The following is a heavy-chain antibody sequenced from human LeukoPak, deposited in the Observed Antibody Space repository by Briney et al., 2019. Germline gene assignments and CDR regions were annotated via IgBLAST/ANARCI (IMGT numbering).Heavy chain of an antibody. V-gene: IGHV3-74*01. D-gene: IGHD3-3*01. Sequence: SGGSLRLSCAASGFTFSSYWMHWVRQAPGKGLVRVSRINSDGSSTSYADSVKGRFTISRDNAKNTLYLQMNSLRAEDTAVYYCARDVYYALDPWGQGTLVTVSS. CDR3: ARDVYYALDP. CDR1: GFTFSSYW. J-gene: IGHJ5*02. CDR2: INSDGSST.